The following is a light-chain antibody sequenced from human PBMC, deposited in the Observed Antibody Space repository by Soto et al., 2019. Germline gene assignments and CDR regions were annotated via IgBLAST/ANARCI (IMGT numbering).Light chain of an antibody. J-gene: IGKJ1*01. V-gene: IGKV3-20*01. CDR2: DAR. CDR1: QSVTIGY. CDR3: QQYGTSPWT. Sequence: VLTQSPGTLSLYPGERATLSCRASQSVTIGYLAWFQQKPGLAPRLLIYDARTRDTGVPDRFSASGAGTDFSLTISRLEPEDFADYYCQQYGTSPWTFGQGTKVEIK.